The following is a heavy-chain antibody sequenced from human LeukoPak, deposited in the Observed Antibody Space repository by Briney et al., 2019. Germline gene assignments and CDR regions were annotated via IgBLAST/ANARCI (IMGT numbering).Heavy chain of an antibody. CDR1: GFTFSSYT. CDR2: ITSGTTYI. D-gene: IGHD3-22*01. J-gene: IGHJ3*02. Sequence: PGGSLRLSCAASGFTFSSYTMTWVRQAPGKGLEWVSCITSGTTYIYYADSVNGRFTISRDNAENSLYLQMNSLRADDTAVYYCARTGGYYDAFDIWGQGTMVTVSS. CDR3: ARTGGYYDAFDI. V-gene: IGHV3-21*01.